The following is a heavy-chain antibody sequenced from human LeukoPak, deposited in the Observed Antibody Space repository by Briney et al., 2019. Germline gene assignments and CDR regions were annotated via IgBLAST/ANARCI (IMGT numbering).Heavy chain of an antibody. CDR1: GFKFDDYA. CDR3: AKDAYSGTYYHFGMDV. CDR2: IDWNSGTI. D-gene: IGHD5-12*01. Sequence: GGSLRLSCAASGFKFDDYAMHWFRQAPGKGLEWFSGIDWNSGTIDYADSVKGRFTISRDNAKNSLFLQMDSLRDEDTALYYCAKDAYSGTYYHFGMDVWGQGTTVTVSS. V-gene: IGHV3-9*01. J-gene: IGHJ6*02.